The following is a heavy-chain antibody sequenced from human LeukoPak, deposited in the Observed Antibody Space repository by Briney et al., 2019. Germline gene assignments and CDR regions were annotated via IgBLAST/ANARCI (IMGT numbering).Heavy chain of an antibody. CDR1: GGTFSSYA. CDR3: ARGDWAPEY. D-gene: IGHD3-9*01. Sequence: ASVKVPCKASGGTFSSYAISWVRQATGQGLEWMGWMNPNSGNTGYAQKFQGRVTMTRNTSISTVYMELSSLRSEDTAVYYCARGDWAPEYWGQGTLVTVSS. J-gene: IGHJ4*02. CDR2: MNPNSGNT. V-gene: IGHV1-8*02.